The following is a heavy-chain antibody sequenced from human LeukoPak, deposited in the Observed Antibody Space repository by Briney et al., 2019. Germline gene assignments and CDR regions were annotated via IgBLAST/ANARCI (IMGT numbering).Heavy chain of an antibody. CDR2: IYNSSRI. Sequence: GGSLRLSCAASGFTFSSYWMSWVRQAPGKGLEWVSFIYNSSRIHYSDSVKGRFTISRDNSKNTLYLQMNSLRAEDTAVYYCARRAGAYSHPYDYWGQGTLVTVSS. J-gene: IGHJ4*02. D-gene: IGHD4/OR15-4a*01. CDR3: ARRAGAYSHPYDY. V-gene: IGHV3-53*01. CDR1: GFTFSSYW.